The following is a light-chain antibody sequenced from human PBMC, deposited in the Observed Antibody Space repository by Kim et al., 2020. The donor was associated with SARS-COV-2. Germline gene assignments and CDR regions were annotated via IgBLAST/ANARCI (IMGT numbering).Light chain of an antibody. V-gene: IGKV1-39*01. CDR3: QQSYIPPFT. CDR1: QSISSH. Sequence: DIQMTQSPSSLSASVGDRVTITCRTSQSISSHLNWYHQKPGRAPKLLIYAASTLQGGVPSRFSGSGSETDFTLTISSLQPEDFATYFCQQSYIPPFTFVTGTQMDIK. CDR2: AAS. J-gene: IGKJ3*01.